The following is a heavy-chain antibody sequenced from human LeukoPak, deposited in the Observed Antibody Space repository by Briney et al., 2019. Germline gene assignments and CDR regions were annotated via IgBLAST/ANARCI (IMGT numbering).Heavy chain of an antibody. J-gene: IGHJ4*02. CDR2: INHSGST. V-gene: IGHV4-34*01. D-gene: IGHD3-10*01. CDR3: ARGGEYYYGSGPYYFDY. CDR1: GGSFSGYY. Sequence: PSETLSLTCAVYGGSFSGYYWSWIRQPPGKGLEWIGEINHSGSTNYNPSLKSRVTISVDTSKNQFSLKLSSVTAADTAVYYCARGGEYYYGSGPYYFDYWGQGTLVTVSS.